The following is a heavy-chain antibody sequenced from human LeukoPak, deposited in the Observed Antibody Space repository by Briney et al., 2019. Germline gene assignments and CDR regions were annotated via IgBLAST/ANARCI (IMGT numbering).Heavy chain of an antibody. V-gene: IGHV4-59*01. CDR2: IYYSGST. Sequence: SETLSLTCTVSGESISGFYWTWIRQPPGKGLEWIGYIYYSGSTNYNPSLKSRVTISVDTSKNQFSLKLSSVTAADTAVYYCARDEEQQPNYFDYWGQGTLVTVSS. D-gene: IGHD6-13*01. CDR3: ARDEEQQPNYFDY. CDR1: GESISGFY. J-gene: IGHJ4*02.